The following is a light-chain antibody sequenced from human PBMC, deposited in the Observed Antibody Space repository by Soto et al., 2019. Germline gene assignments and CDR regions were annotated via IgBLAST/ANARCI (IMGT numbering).Light chain of an antibody. Sequence: QSVLTQPASVSGSPGQSITISCTGTSSDVGGYNFVSWYQQHPGKTPKLMIYEVTNRPSGVSNRFSGSKSGNTASLTTSGLQAEDEADYYCSSYTSSNTGVFGGGTKLTVL. CDR1: SSDVGGYNF. V-gene: IGLV2-14*01. CDR2: EVT. CDR3: SSYTSSNTGV. J-gene: IGLJ3*02.